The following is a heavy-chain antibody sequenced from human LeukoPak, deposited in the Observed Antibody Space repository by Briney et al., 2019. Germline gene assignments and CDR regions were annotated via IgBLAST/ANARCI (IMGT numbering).Heavy chain of an antibody. CDR1: GFTFSSYA. CDR2: ISGSRGST. D-gene: IGHD3-3*01. V-gene: IGHV3-23*01. Sequence: PGGSLRLSCAASGFTFSSYAMSWVRQAPGKGLEWVSAISGSRGSTYYADSVKGRFTISRDNSKNTLYLQMNSLRAEDTAVYYCAKRHYDFWSGYQNQMYYFDYWGQGTLVTVSS. J-gene: IGHJ4*02. CDR3: AKRHYDFWSGYQNQMYYFDY.